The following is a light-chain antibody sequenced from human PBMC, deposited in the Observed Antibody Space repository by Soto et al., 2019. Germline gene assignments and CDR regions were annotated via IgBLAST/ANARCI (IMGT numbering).Light chain of an antibody. V-gene: IGLV2-14*01. Sequence: QSALTQPASVSGSPGQSITISCTGTSSDVGGYKYVSWHQQHPGKAPKLIIYEVSNRPSGISNRFSGSKSGNTASLTISGLHTEDEADYFCSSYTSTYSLVFGGGTKVTVL. J-gene: IGLJ2*01. CDR1: SSDVGGYKY. CDR2: EVS. CDR3: SSYTSTYSLV.